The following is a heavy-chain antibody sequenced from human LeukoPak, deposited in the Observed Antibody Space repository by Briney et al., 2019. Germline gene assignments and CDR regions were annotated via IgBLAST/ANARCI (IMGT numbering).Heavy chain of an antibody. V-gene: IGHV3-43*02. CDR1: GFTFGDYA. J-gene: IGHJ4*02. CDR2: ITGEAGTS. CDR3: ASTFPYCGGGSCAL. Sequence: PGGSLRLSCAASGFTFGDYAMHWVRQVPGKGLEWVSLITGEAGTSKYADSVKGRFTISRDNGRNSLYLQMNSLRAEDTAIYYCASTFPYCGGGSCALGGQGTLVTVSS. D-gene: IGHD2-15*01.